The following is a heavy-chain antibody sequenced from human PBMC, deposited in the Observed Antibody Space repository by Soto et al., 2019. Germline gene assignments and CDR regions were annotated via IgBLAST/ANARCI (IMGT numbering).Heavy chain of an antibody. CDR1: GFTVSSNY. Sequence: EVQLVESGGGLIQPGGSLRLSCAASGFTVSSNYMSWVRQAPGKGLEWVSVIYSGGSKYYADSMKGRFTFSRDNSKNTLYLQMNSVRAEETAVYYCARDRVESGYPEYFQHWGQGTLVTVSS. V-gene: IGHV3-53*01. CDR3: ARDRVESGYPEYFQH. D-gene: IGHD3-22*01. CDR2: IYSGGSK. J-gene: IGHJ1*01.